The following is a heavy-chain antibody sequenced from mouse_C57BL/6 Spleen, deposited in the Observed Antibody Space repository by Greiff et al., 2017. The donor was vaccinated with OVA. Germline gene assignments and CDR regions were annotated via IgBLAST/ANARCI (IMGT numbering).Heavy chain of an antibody. V-gene: IGHV5-4*01. CDR3: AGERGTNYFDY. D-gene: IGHD3-3*01. CDR2: ISDGGSYT. J-gene: IGHJ2*01. CDR1: GFTFSSYA. Sequence: EVQLVESGGGLVKPGGSLKLSCAASGFTFSSYAMSWVRQTPEKRLEWVATISDGGSYTYYPDNVKGRFTISRDNAKNNLYLQMSQLKSEDTAMYYCAGERGTNYFDYWGQGTTLTVSS.